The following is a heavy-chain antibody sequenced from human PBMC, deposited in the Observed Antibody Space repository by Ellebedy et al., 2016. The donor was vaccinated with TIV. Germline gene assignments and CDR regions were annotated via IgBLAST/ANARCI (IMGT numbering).Heavy chain of an antibody. D-gene: IGHD6-13*01. J-gene: IGHJ4*02. CDR3: ARGGASSSWFWRN. V-gene: IGHV3-7*03. CDR1: AFVYGGFC. CDR2: IQKHGGEK. Sequence: GESLKISCAASAFVYGGFCMTWVRQAPGKGLEWVANIQKHGGEKYYVDSVKGRFTISRDDPKNSLYLEMSSLTDDDTAVYYCARGGASSSWFWRNWGQGTRVTVSS.